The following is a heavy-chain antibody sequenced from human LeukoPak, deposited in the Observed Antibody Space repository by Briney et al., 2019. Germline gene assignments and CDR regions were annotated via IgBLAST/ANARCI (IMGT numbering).Heavy chain of an antibody. J-gene: IGHJ4*02. V-gene: IGHV3-21*01. CDR2: ISSSSSYI. Sequence: PGGSLRLSCAASGFTLSSYSMNWVRQAPGKGLEWVSSISSSSSYIYYADSVKGRFTISRDNAKNSLYLQMNSLRAEDTAVYYCARTPESNGYFPWYFDYWGQGTLVTVSS. D-gene: IGHD3-22*01. CDR1: GFTLSSYS. CDR3: ARTPESNGYFPWYFDY.